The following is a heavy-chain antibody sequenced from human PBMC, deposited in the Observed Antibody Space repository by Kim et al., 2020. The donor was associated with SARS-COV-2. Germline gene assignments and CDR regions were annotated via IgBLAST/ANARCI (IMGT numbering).Heavy chain of an antibody. CDR1: GFTFSDYY. V-gene: IGHV3-11*01. D-gene: IGHD3-10*01. CDR3: ATTSGSGSYFYDAFDI. Sequence: GGSLRLSCAASGFTFSDYYMSWIRQAPGKGLEWVSYISSSGSTIYYADSVKGRFTISRDNAKNSLYLQMNSLRAEDTAVYYCATTSGSGSYFYDAFDIWGQGTMVTVSS. CDR2: ISSSGSTI. J-gene: IGHJ3*02.